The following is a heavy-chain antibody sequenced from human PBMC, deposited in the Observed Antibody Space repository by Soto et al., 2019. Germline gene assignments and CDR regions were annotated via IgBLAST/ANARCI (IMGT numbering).Heavy chain of an antibody. CDR3: ARVGPLNNWSHPPRGP. Sequence: PSETLSLTCTVSGGSISSYYWSWIRQPAGKGLEWIGRIYTSGSTNYNPSLKSRVTMSVDTSKNQFSLKLSSVTAADTAVYYCARVGPLNNWSHPPRGPWGQGTLVTVSS. D-gene: IGHD1-20*01. CDR1: GGSISSYY. J-gene: IGHJ5*02. CDR2: IYTSGST. V-gene: IGHV4-4*07.